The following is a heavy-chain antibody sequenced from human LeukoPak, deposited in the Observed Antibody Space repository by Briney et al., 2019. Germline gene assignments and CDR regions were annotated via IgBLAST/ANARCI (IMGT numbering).Heavy chain of an antibody. CDR1: GYTFTSYD. Sequence: GASVKVSCKASGYTFTSYDINWVRQATGQGLEWMGWMNPNSGNTGYAQKFQGRVTITRNTSISTAYMELSSLRSEDTAVYYCARGKLWWRYYFDYWGQGTLVTVSS. CDR3: ARGKLWWRYYFDY. J-gene: IGHJ4*02. V-gene: IGHV1-8*03. CDR2: MNPNSGNT. D-gene: IGHD2-21*01.